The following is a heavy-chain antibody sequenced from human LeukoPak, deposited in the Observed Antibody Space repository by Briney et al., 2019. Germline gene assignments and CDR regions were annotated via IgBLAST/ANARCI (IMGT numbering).Heavy chain of an antibody. CDR3: ARALRTVWGYYFDY. D-gene: IGHD4-17*01. CDR1: GFTFSSYE. J-gene: IGHJ4*02. V-gene: IGHV3-48*03. Sequence: PGGSLRLSCAASGFTFSSYEMNWVRQALGKGLEWVSYISSSGSTIYYADSVKGRFSISRDNAKNSLYLLMNSLRAEDTAVYYCARALRTVWGYYFDYWGQGTLVTVSS. CDR2: ISSSGSTI.